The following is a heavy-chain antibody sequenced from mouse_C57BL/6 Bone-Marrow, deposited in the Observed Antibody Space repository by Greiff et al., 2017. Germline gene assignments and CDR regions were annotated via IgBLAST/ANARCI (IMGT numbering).Heavy chain of an antibody. CDR1: GYTFTDYE. CDR3: TRPGSSFYYFDY. Sequence: QVQLQQSGAELVRPGASVTLSCKASGYTFTDYEMHWVKQTPVHGLEWIGAIDPETGGTAYNQKFKGKAILTADKSSRTAYMELRSLTSEDSAVYYCTRPGSSFYYFDYWGQGTTLTVSS. V-gene: IGHV1-15*01. J-gene: IGHJ2*01. D-gene: IGHD1-1*01. CDR2: IDPETGGT.